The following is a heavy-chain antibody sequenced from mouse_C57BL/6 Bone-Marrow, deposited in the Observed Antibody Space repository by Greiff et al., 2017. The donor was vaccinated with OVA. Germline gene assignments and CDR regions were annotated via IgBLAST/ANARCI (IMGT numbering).Heavy chain of an antibody. J-gene: IGHJ2*01. CDR3: ARAFDYYGLDY. Sequence: VQLQQSGPGLVKPGASVKLSCKASGYTFTSYDINWVRQRPGKGLEWIGRIYPRGGSTKYNEKFKGKATLTVDTSSSTAYMEHHSLTSDDSAVYYCARAFDYYGLDYWGQGTTLTVSS. V-gene: IGHV1-85*01. CDR2: IYPRGGST. CDR1: GYTFTSYD. D-gene: IGHD1-1*01.